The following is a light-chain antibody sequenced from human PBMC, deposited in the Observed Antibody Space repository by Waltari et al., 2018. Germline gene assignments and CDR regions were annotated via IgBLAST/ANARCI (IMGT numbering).Light chain of an antibody. V-gene: IGKV3-20*01. CDR3: QHSNGPPMYT. CDR1: QTVSRGF. CDR2: ATS. J-gene: IGKJ2*01. Sequence: EMVLTQSPGTLSLSPGERATLSCRASQTVSRGFLAWYQQTPGQAPSLLIYATSSRATGIPDRFSGSGSGTDFTLTISRLEPEDFAVYYCQHSNGPPMYTFGQGTKLEIK.